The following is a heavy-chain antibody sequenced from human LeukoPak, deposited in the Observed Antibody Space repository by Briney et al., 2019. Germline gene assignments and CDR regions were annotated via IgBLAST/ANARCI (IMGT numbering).Heavy chain of an antibody. J-gene: IGHJ5*02. CDR3: ARVNLRGSQYNWFDP. Sequence: SVRVSCKASGGTLNTHIFTWVRQAPGQGLEWMGRITPVIDTTIYAQKFQGRMTITADKFTSSIYMELSSLKSDDTAVYYCARVNLRGSQYNWFDPRGQGTLVTVSS. V-gene: IGHV1-69*08. CDR2: ITPVIDTT. CDR1: GGTLNTHI. D-gene: IGHD1-26*01.